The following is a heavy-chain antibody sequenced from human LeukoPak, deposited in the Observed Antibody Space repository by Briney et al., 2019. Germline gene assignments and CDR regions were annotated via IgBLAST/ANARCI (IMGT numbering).Heavy chain of an antibody. CDR3: ARLAAGGDFDF. Sequence: GASVKVSCKASGYPFIEYGISWLRQAPGQGPACMGWISAYNDNTQYAPKFQGRVTMTRDTSTSTAYMELRRLRSDDTAVYCCARLAAGGDFDFWGQGTQVTVSS. CDR2: ISAYNDNT. D-gene: IGHD6-13*01. CDR1: GYPFIEYG. J-gene: IGHJ4*02. V-gene: IGHV1-18*01.